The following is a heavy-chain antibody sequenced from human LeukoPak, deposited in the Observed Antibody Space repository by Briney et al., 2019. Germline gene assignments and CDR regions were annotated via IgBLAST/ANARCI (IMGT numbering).Heavy chain of an antibody. D-gene: IGHD3-10*01. CDR2: ISSSSSYI. V-gene: IGHV3-21*01. J-gene: IGHJ4*02. CDR1: GFTFSSYS. CDR3: ARDYYGSGSLFDY. Sequence: GGSLRLSCAASGFTFSSYSMNWVRQASGKGLEWVSSISSSSSYIYYADSVKGRFTISRDNAKNSLYLQMNSLRAEDTAVYYCARDYYGSGSLFDYWGQGTPVTVSS.